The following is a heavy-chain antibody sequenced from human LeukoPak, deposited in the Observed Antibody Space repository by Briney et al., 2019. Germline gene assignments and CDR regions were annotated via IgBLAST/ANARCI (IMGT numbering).Heavy chain of an antibody. CDR1: GYSFTSYW. CDR2: IYPGDSDT. J-gene: IGHJ6*02. CDR3: ASSGRDNDYYYGMDV. V-gene: IGHV5-51*01. D-gene: IGHD6-19*01. Sequence: GESLKISFKGSGYSFTSYWIGWVRPMPGKGLEWMGIIYPGDSDTRYSPSFQGQVTISADKSISTAYLQWSSLKASDTAMYYCASSGRDNDYYYGMDVWGQGTTVTVSS.